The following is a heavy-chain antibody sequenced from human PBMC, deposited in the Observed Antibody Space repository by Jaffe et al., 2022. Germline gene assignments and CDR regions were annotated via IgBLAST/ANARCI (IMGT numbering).Heavy chain of an antibody. D-gene: IGHD6-13*01. CDR1: GYSISSGYY. V-gene: IGHV4-38-2*01. J-gene: IGHJ5*02. Sequence: QVQLQESGPGLVKPSETLSLTCAVSGYSISSGYYWGWIRQPPGKGLEWIGSIYHSGSTYYNPSLKSRVTISVDTSKNQFSLKLSSVTAADTAVYYCAKGIAGGFNWFDPWGQGTLVTVSS. CDR2: IYHSGST. CDR3: AKGIAGGFNWFDP.